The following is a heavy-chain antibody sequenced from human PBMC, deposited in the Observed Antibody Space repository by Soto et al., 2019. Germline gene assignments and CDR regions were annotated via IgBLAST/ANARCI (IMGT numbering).Heavy chain of an antibody. J-gene: IGHJ4*02. CDR1: GYSFTSYW. CDR2: IYPGDSDT. D-gene: IGHD6-13*01. V-gene: IGHV5-51*01. Sequence: GESLKISCKGSGYSFTSYWIGWVRQMPGKGLEWMGIIYPGDSDTRYSPSFQGQVTISADKSISTAYLQWSSLKASDTAIFYYAGQQTYTSTWFDYWGQGTLVTVSS. CDR3: AGQQTYTSTWFDY.